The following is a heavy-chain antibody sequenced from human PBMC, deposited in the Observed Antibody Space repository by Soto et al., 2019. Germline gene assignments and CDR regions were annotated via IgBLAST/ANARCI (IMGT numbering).Heavy chain of an antibody. Sequence: SVKVSCQASGGTFSSYAISWVRQAPGQGLEWMGGIIPIFGTANYAQKFQGRVTITADESTSTAYMELSSLRSEDTAVYYCAREVDTAMAPRYYGMDVWGQGTTVTVSS. D-gene: IGHD5-18*01. V-gene: IGHV1-69*13. CDR2: IIPIFGTA. J-gene: IGHJ6*02. CDR3: AREVDTAMAPRYYGMDV. CDR1: GGTFSSYA.